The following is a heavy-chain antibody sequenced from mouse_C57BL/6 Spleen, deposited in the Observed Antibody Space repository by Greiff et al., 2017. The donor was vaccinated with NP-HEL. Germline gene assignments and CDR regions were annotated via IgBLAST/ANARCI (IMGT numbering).Heavy chain of an antibody. CDR2: ISSGSSTI. CDR3: ARGYDGVFAY. Sequence: EVKLVESGGGLVKPGGSLKLSCAASGFTFSDYGMHWVRQAPERGLEWVAYISSGSSTIYYADTVKGRFTISRDNAKNTLFLQMTSLRSEDTAMYYCARGYDGVFAYWGQGTLVTVSA. D-gene: IGHD2-14*01. V-gene: IGHV5-17*01. CDR1: GFTFSDYG. J-gene: IGHJ3*01.